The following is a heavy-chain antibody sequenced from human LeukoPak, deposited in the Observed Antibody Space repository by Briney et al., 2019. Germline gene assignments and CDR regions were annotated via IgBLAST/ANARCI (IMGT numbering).Heavy chain of an antibody. CDR3: AKGVGFRSGPDY. D-gene: IGHD5-12*01. CDR1: GLTFSFSDYG. CDR2: ITGDGGDT. J-gene: IGHJ4*02. V-gene: IGHV3-23*01. Sequence: HPGGSLRLSCAASGLTFSFSDYGLTSVRQAPGKGLDWVSGITGDGGDTYYADSVKGRFTISRDSSKSTLYLQMNSLRAEDTAVYYCAKGVGFRSGPDYWGQGILVTVSS.